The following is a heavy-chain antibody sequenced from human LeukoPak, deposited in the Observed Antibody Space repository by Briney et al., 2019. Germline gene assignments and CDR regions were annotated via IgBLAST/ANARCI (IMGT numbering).Heavy chain of an antibody. CDR2: ISYDGSNK. V-gene: IGHV3-30-3*01. CDR3: ARDLYDYYYYYGMDV. CDR1: GFTFNNYA. J-gene: IGHJ6*02. Sequence: LRLSCAASGFTFNNYAMHWVRQAPGKGLEWVAVISYDGSNKYYADSVKGRFTISRDNSKNTLYLQMNSLRGEDTAVYYCARDLYDYYYYYGMDVWGQGTTVTVSS. D-gene: IGHD2-2*02.